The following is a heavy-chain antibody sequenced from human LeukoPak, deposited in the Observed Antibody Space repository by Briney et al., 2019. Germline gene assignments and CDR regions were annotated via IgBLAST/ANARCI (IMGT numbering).Heavy chain of an antibody. CDR3: ARDSSGWYYYYYMDV. Sequence: GASVKVSCKASGYTFTSYAMNWVRQAPGQGLEWMGWINPNSGDTNYAQKFQGRVTMTRDTSISTAYMELSRLRSDDTAVYYCARDSSGWYYYYYMDVWGKGTTVTISS. CDR2: INPNSGDT. CDR1: GYTFTSYA. D-gene: IGHD6-19*01. V-gene: IGHV1-2*02. J-gene: IGHJ6*03.